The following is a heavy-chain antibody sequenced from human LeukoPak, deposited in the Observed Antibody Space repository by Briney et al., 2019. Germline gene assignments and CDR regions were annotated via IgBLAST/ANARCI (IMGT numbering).Heavy chain of an antibody. CDR1: GGSFSSGGYY. CDR2: MYYSGST. V-gene: IGHV4-31*03. CDR3: ARGASAAGKFGY. J-gene: IGHJ4*02. Sequence: SETLSLTCTVSGGSFSSGGYYWSWIRQHPGKGLEWIGYMYYSGSTYYNPSLKSRVTISVDTSKNQFSLKLSSVTAADTAVYYCARGASAAGKFGYWGQGTLVTVSS. D-gene: IGHD6-13*01.